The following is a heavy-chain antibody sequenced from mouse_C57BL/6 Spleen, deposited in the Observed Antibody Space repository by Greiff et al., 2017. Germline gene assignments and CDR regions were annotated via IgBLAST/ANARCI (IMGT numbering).Heavy chain of an antibody. Sequence: DVKLQESGPGLVKPSQSLSLTCSVTGYSITSGYYWNWIRQFPGNKLEWMGYISYDGSNNYNPSLKNRISNTRDTSKNQFFLKLNSVTTEDTATYYCARTITTVDYAIDYWGQGTSVTVSS. CDR3: ARTITTVDYAIDY. J-gene: IGHJ4*01. CDR2: ISYDGSN. V-gene: IGHV3-6*01. D-gene: IGHD1-1*01. CDR1: GYSITSGYY.